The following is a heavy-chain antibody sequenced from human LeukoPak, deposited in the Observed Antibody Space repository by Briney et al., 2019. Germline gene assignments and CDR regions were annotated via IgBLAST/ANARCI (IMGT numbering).Heavy chain of an antibody. J-gene: IGHJ4*02. CDR3: ARAPQDYDILTGYYRPTHFDY. Sequence: GGSLRLSCAASGFTFSDVYMSWIRQAPGKGLEWVSYISSSSSTIYYADSVKGRFTISRDNAKNSLYLQMNSLRDEDTAVYYCARAPQDYDILTGYYRPTHFDYWGQGTLVTVSS. CDR1: GFTFSDVY. D-gene: IGHD3-9*01. V-gene: IGHV3-11*04. CDR2: ISSSSSTI.